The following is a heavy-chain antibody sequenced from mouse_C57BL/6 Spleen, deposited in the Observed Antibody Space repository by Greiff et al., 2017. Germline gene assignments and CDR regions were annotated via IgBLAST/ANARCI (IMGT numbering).Heavy chain of an antibody. J-gene: IGHJ2*01. CDR1: GFSLTSYG. CDR2: LWGGGST. D-gene: IGHD1-1*01. CDR3: AKNVNYGKGYYCDY. Sequence: QVQLKESGPGLVQPSQSLSITCTVSGFSLTSYGVHWVRQPPGKGLEWLGVLWGGGSTDYNAAFISRLSIRKDNSKSQVFFKMNSLQADDTAIYYCAKNVNYGKGYYCDYWGQGTTLTVSS. V-gene: IGHV2-4*01.